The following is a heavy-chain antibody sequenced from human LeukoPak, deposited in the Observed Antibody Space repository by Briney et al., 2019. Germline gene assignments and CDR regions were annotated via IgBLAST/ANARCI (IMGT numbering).Heavy chain of an antibody. CDR2: INPSGGST. V-gene: IGHV1-46*01. J-gene: IGHJ4*02. D-gene: IGHD3-22*01. Sequence: ASVKVSCKASGYTFTSYYMRWVRHAPGQGLGWMGIINPSGGSTSNAQKFQGRVTMTTDTSTSTVYMELSRLRSEDTAVYYCARDLHYDSSGYLNYWGQGTLVTVSS. CDR1: GYTFTSYY. CDR3: ARDLHYDSSGYLNY.